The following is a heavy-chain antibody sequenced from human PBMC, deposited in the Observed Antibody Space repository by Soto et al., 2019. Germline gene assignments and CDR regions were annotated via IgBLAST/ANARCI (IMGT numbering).Heavy chain of an antibody. J-gene: IGHJ4*02. Sequence: SQTLSLTCTVSGGSIDSDDYYWTWIRQPPGKGLEWIGYIYYTGSTNYSPSLRSRVSISVDTSKNEFSLRLSSVTAADTAVYFCARSVAVPGAHIDYWGQGTQVTVSS. CDR1: GGSIDSDDYY. V-gene: IGHV4-61*08. D-gene: IGHD6-19*01. CDR3: ARSVAVPGAHIDY. CDR2: IYYTGST.